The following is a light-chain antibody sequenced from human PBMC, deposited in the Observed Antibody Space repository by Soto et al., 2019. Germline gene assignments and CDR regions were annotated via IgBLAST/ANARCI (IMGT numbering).Light chain of an antibody. J-gene: IGKJ5*01. Sequence: EIVVTQSPGTLSLSPGERATLSCRASHTISSSYLAWYQQKPGQAPRLLIYGASNRAAGIPARFSGSGSGTDFTLTINSLEPEDFAVYYCQQRSNWPPITFGQGTRLEIK. CDR3: QQRSNWPPIT. CDR1: HTISSSY. CDR2: GAS. V-gene: IGKV3D-20*02.